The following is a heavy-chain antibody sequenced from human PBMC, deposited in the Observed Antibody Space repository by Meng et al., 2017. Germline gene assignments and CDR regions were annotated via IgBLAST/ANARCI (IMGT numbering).Heavy chain of an antibody. V-gene: IGHV4-34*01. CDR3: ARGSMFGATVTKIDY. CDR2: INHSGST. D-gene: IGHD4-17*01. CDR1: VGSFSGYY. J-gene: IGHJ4*02. Sequence: LLEHGGAGLVRPSSTLSPPCAVSVGSFSGYYWSWIRPPPGKGLEWIGEINHSGSTNYNPSLKSRVTISVDTSKNQFSLKLSSVTAADTAVYYCARGSMFGATVTKIDYWGQGTLVTVSS.